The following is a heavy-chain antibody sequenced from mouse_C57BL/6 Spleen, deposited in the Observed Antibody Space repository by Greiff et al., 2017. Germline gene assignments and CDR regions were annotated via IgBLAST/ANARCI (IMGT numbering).Heavy chain of an antibody. V-gene: IGHV5-16*01. CDR3: ARWPPYAMDY. CDR2: INYDGSST. CDR1: GFTFSDYY. Sequence: EVMLVESEGGLVQPGSSMKLSCTASGFTFSDYYMAWVRQVPEKGLEWVANINYDGSSTYYLDSLKSRFIISRDNAKNILYLQMSSLKSEDTATYYCARWPPYAMDYWGQGTSVTVSS. J-gene: IGHJ4*01.